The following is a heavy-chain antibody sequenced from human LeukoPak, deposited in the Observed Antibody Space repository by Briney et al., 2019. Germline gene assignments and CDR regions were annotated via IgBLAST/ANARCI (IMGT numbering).Heavy chain of an antibody. Sequence: GGSLRLSCAASGFTFSSYAMSWVRQAPGKGLEWVSAISGSGGSTYYADSVKGRFTISRDNAKNSLYLQMNSLRAEDTAVYYCARDRDYGDYRDAFDIWGQGTMVTVSS. CDR2: ISGSGGST. D-gene: IGHD4-17*01. CDR1: GFTFSSYA. J-gene: IGHJ3*02. V-gene: IGHV3-23*01. CDR3: ARDRDYGDYRDAFDI.